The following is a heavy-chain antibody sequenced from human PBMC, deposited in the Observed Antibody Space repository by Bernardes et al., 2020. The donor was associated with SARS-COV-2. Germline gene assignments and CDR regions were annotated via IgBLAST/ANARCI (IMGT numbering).Heavy chain of an antibody. CDR3: ARRINMGTPSPDQNNWFDP. D-gene: IGHD3-3*02. J-gene: IGHJ5*02. CDR1: GGSISSHQ. V-gene: IGHV4-59*08. Sequence: SETLSLTCTVSGGSISSHQWNWIRQSPGRGLEWIANVDYSGTTLCNPALASRATISVDTSRNQFSLKLSSVTAADTATYYCARRINMGTPSPDQNNWFDPWGQGTLVTVSS. CDR2: VDYSGTT.